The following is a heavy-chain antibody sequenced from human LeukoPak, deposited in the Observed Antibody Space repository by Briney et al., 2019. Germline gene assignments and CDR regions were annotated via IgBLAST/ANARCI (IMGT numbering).Heavy chain of an antibody. J-gene: IGHJ4*02. V-gene: IGHV1-18*01. CDR1: GGTFSSYA. CDR2: ISAYNGNT. CDR3: ARRMDNFDY. Sequence: ASVTVSCKASGGTFSSYAISWVRQAPGQGLEWMGWISAYNGNTNYAQKLQGRVTMTTDTSTSPAYMELRSLRSDDTAVYYCARRMDNFDYWGQGTLVTVSS. D-gene: IGHD2-2*03.